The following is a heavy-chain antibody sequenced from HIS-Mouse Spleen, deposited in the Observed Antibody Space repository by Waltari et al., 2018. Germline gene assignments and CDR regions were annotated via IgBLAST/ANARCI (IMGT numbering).Heavy chain of an antibody. CDR2: IYTSGIT. V-gene: IGHV4-4*07. Sequence: QVQLQESGPGLVKPSETLSLTCTVSGGSISSYYWSWIRQPAGKGLEWIGRIYTSGITNYNPSSKSRGTMSVDTSKNQCSRKLSSVTAAETAVYYCARDFHDFWSGYYGGDKKHDAFDIWGQGTMVTVSS. CDR3: ARDFHDFWSGYYGGDKKHDAFDI. CDR1: GGSISSYY. D-gene: IGHD3-3*01. J-gene: IGHJ3*02.